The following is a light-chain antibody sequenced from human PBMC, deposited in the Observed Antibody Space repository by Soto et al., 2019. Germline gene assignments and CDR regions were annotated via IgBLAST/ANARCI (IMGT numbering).Light chain of an antibody. V-gene: IGLV2-14*03. CDR2: GVN. J-gene: IGLJ2*01. CDR1: SSDFGGYKY. Sequence: QSALTQPASVSGSRGQSITISCTGASSDFGGYKYVSWHQHHPGKAPKLIIYGVNNRPSGVSNRFSGSTFGDMASLTISGLQPEDEADYYCSSYTSSNTLVFGGGTKLTVL. CDR3: SSYTSSNTLV.